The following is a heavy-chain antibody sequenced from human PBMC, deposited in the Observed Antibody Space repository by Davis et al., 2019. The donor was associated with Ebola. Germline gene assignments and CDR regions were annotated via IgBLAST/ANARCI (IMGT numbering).Heavy chain of an antibody. J-gene: IGHJ5*02. V-gene: IGHV1-18*01. Sequence: ASVKVSCKASGYSFTDDGISWVRQAPGQGLEWMGWISTYNGNTNYAQKLQGRVTMTTDTSTSTAYMELRSLRSDDTAVYYCAREAPYSSSWYNWFDPWGQGTLVTVSS. CDR3: AREAPYSSSWYNWFDP. CDR2: ISTYNGNT. CDR1: GYSFTDDG. D-gene: IGHD6-13*01.